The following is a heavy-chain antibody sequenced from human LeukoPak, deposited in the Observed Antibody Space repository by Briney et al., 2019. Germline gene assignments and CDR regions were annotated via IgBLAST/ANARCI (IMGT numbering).Heavy chain of an antibody. J-gene: IGHJ4*02. V-gene: IGHV4-34*01. CDR1: GGSFSGYY. CDR2: INHSGST. CDR3: ARFRRGSGSYYKVLDY. Sequence: SETLSLTCAVYGGSFSGYYWRWIRQPPGKGLEWIGEINHSGSTNYNPSLKSRVTISVDTSKNQFSLKLSSVTAADTAVYYCARFRRGSGSYYKVLDYWGQGTLVTVSS. D-gene: IGHD3-10*01.